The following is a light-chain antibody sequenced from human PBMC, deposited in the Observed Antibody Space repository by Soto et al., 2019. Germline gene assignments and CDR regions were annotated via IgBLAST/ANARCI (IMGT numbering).Light chain of an antibody. Sequence: QSVLTQPPSVSGAPGQRVTISCTGSSSNIGAGYDVHWYQQLPGRAPKLLIYGNTNRPSGVPDRFSGSKSGTSASLAITRLQAEDEADYYCLSFVSRLSVVFGGGTKLTVL. V-gene: IGLV1-40*01. CDR3: LSFVSRLSVV. J-gene: IGLJ2*01. CDR2: GNT. CDR1: SSNIGAGYD.